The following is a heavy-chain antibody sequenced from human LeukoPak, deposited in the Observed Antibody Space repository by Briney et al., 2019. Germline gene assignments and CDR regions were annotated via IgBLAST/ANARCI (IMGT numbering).Heavy chain of an antibody. J-gene: IGHJ5*02. CDR2: ISSSSSYI. CDR3: ARDLVAGLSSSWPNWFDP. Sequence: GGSLRLSCAASGFTFSNYAMSWVRQAPGKGLEWVSSISSSSSYIYYADSVKGRFTISRDNAKNSLYLQMNSLRAEDTAVYYCARDLVAGLSSSWPNWFDPWGQGTLVTVSS. V-gene: IGHV3-21*01. D-gene: IGHD6-13*01. CDR1: GFTFSNYA.